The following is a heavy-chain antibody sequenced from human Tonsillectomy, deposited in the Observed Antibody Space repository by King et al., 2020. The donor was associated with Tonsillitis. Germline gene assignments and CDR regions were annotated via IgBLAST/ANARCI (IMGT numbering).Heavy chain of an antibody. CDR3: AGNYDSSGYYYVHWFDP. D-gene: IGHD3-22*01. Sequence: QLQESGPGLVKPSQTLSLTCTVSGGSISSGDYYWSWIRQPPGKGLEWIGYIYYSGSTYYNPSLKSRVAISVDTSKNQFSLKLSSVTAADTAGYYCAGNYDSSGYYYVHWFDPWGQGTLVTVSS. CDR2: IYYSGST. V-gene: IGHV4-30-4*01. J-gene: IGHJ5*02. CDR1: GGSISSGDYY.